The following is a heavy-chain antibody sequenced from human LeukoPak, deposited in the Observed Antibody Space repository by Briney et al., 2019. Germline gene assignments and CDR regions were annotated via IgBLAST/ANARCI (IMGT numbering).Heavy chain of an antibody. D-gene: IGHD1-26*01. V-gene: IGHV1-2*02. Sequence: ASVKVSCTASGYTFTGYYMHWVRQAPGQGLEWMGWINPNSGGTNYAQKFQGRVTMTRDTSISTAYMELSGLRSDDTAVYYCARFVGATNFFDYWGQGTLVTVSS. CDR2: INPNSGGT. CDR1: GYTFTGYY. CDR3: ARFVGATNFFDY. J-gene: IGHJ4*02.